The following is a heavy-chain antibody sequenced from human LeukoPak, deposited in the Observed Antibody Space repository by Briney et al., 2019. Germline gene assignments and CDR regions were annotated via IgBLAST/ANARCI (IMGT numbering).Heavy chain of an antibody. CDR2: IYYGGST. D-gene: IGHD2-15*01. V-gene: IGHV4-59*01. Sequence: SETLSLTCSVSGDSINSNYWSWMRQPPGKGLEWIGYIYYGGSTNYNPSLKSRVSMSVDTSKNQFSLNLSSVTAADTAVYYCARLLAGCPGGRCRAHFDYWGQGTPVTVSS. CDR1: GDSINSNY. J-gene: IGHJ4*02. CDR3: ARLLAGCPGGRCRAHFDY.